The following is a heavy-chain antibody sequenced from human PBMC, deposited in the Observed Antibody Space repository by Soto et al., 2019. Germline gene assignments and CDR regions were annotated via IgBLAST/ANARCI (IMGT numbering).Heavy chain of an antibody. Sequence: QVQLVESGGGVVQPGRSLRLSCAASGFIFSSYGMHWVRQAPGKGLEWVAVISYDGSNKYYADSVKGRFTISRDNSKNTLYLQMNSLRAEDTAVYYCAKAVGPSYGDYGVDIWGQGTMVTVSS. J-gene: IGHJ3*02. D-gene: IGHD4-17*01. V-gene: IGHV3-30*18. CDR1: GFIFSSYG. CDR2: ISYDGSNK. CDR3: AKAVGPSYGDYGVDI.